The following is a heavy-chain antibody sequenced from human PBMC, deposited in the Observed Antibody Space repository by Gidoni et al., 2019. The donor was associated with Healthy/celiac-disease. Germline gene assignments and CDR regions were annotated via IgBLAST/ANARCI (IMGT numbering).Heavy chain of an antibody. D-gene: IGHD4-17*01. V-gene: IGHV4-39*01. CDR2: IYYSGST. Sequence: QLQLQESGPGLVKPSETLSLTCTVSGGSISSSSYYWGWIRQPPGKGLEWIGSIYYSGSTYYNPSLKSRVTISVDTSKNQFSLKLSSVTAADTAVYYCARSSRLATVTPPLGFDPWGQGTLVTVSS. J-gene: IGHJ5*02. CDR3: ARSSRLATVTPPLGFDP. CDR1: GGSISSSSYY.